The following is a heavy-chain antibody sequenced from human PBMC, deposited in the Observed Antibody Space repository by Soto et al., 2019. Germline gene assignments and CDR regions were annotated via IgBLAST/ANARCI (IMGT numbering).Heavy chain of an antibody. Sequence: GASVKVSCKASGYTFTSYAMHWVRQAPGQRLEWMGWINAGYGTTKYSQKFQGGVTITRDKSTSTAYMELSSLRSEDTAVYYCARGWEYGDPFDYWGPGGLVTDSS. D-gene: IGHD4-17*01. CDR2: INAGYGTT. CDR3: ARGWEYGDPFDY. CDR1: GYTFTSYA. J-gene: IGHJ4*02. V-gene: IGHV1-3*01.